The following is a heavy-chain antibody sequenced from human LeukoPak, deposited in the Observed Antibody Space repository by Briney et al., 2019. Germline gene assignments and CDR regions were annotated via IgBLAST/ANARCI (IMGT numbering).Heavy chain of an antibody. Sequence: PGGSLRLSCAASGFSFSSYGISWVRQAPGKGLEWVSYISRSGSTIYYADSVKGRVTISRDNAKNSLYPQMDSLRAEDTAMYYCARLPGGVVMNAGLYWGQGTLVTVSS. V-gene: IGHV3-48*01. J-gene: IGHJ4*02. CDR3: ARLPGGVVMNAGLY. CDR1: GFSFSSYG. D-gene: IGHD2-21*01. CDR2: ISRSGSTI.